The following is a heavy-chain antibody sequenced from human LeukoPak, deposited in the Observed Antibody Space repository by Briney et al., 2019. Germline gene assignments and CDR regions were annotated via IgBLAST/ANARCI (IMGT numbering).Heavy chain of an antibody. V-gene: IGHV4-4*02. CDR2: IYHSGST. Sequence: SETLSLTCAVSGGSISSSNWWSWVRQPPGKGLEWIGEIYHSGSTNYNPSLKSRVTISVDKSKNQFSLKLSSVTAADTAVYYCASRYCSSTSCYAFDIWGQGTMVTVSS. CDR3: ASRYCSSTSCYAFDI. J-gene: IGHJ3*02. D-gene: IGHD2-2*01. CDR1: GGSISSSNW.